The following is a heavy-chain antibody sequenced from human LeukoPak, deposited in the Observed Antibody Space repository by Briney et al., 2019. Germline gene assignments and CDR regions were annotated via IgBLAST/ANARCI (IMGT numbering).Heavy chain of an antibody. D-gene: IGHD3-10*01. V-gene: IGHV4-59*01. J-gene: IGHJ5*02. CDR2: IYYSGST. CDR1: GGSISSYY. CDR3: ARGFGDWGLSWFDP. Sequence: SETLSLTCTVSGGSISSYYWSWIRQPPGKGLEWIGYIYYSGSTNYNPSLKSRVTISVDTSKNQFSLKLSSVTAADTAVYYCARGFGDWGLSWFDPWGQGTLVTVSS.